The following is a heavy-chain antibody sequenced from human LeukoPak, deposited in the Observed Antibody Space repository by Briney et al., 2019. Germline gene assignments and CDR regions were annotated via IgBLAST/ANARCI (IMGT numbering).Heavy chain of an antibody. V-gene: IGHV4-4*07. J-gene: IGHJ5*02. Sequence: PSETLSLTCTVSGGSISSSSTYYWSWIRQPAGKGLEWIGRIYTSGSTNYNPSLKSRVTMSVDTSKNQFSLKLSSVTAADTAVYYCARGFEYSSSSGWFDPWGQGTLVTVSS. CDR1: GGSISSSSTYY. CDR3: ARGFEYSSSSGWFDP. CDR2: IYTSGST. D-gene: IGHD6-6*01.